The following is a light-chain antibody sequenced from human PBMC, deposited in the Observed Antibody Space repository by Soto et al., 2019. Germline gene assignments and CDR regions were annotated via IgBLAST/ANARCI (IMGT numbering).Light chain of an antibody. CDR3: QQLDGDPPWM. CDR2: LAS. Sequence: IHLTQSPSSLSASVGDIATITCRASQDIKTYLAWYPQSPGRAPQLLIYLASNLHIGVPSRFSGSGSGTEFTLTISGLQPEDFATYYCQQLDGDPPWMFGQGNRVDIK. J-gene: IGKJ1*01. CDR1: QDIKTY. V-gene: IGKV1-9*01.